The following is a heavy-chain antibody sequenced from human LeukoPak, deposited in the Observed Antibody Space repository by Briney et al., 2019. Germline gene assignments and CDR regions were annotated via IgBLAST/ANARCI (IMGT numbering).Heavy chain of an antibody. CDR1: GYTFTDYY. D-gene: IGHD3-22*01. J-gene: IGHJ4*02. V-gene: IGHV1-2*06. CDR2: INPNSGDT. CDR3: AIYDSSGYYYSY. Sequence: ASVKVSCKASGYTFTDYYMHWVRQAPGQGLEWMGRINPNSGDTNYAQKLQGRVTMTTDTSTSTAYMELRSLRSDDTAVYYCAIYDSSGYYYSYWGQGTLVTVSS.